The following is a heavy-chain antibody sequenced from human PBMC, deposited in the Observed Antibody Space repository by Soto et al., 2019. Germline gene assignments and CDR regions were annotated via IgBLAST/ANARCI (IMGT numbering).Heavy chain of an antibody. Sequence: ETLSLTCTVSGGSISSYYWSWIRQPPGKGLEWIGYIYYSGSTNYNPSLKSRVTISVDTSKNQFSLKLSSVTAADTAVYYCASYSGYDSSFDYWGQGTLVTVSS. CDR1: GGSISSYY. CDR2: IYYSGST. CDR3: ASYSGYDSSFDY. J-gene: IGHJ4*02. V-gene: IGHV4-59*01. D-gene: IGHD5-12*01.